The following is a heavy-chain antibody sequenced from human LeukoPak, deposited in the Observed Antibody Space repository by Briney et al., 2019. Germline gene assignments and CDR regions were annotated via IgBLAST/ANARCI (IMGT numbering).Heavy chain of an antibody. D-gene: IGHD3-9*01. CDR3: AKWEDYDVLTGYYDPDY. J-gene: IGHJ4*02. Sequence: GGSLRLSCVASGFTFSNYAMSWVRQAPGKGLEWVSAITGSGGITYYADSVKGRFTISRDNSKNTLYLQMNSLRAEDTAVYYCAKWEDYDVLTGYYDPDYWGQGTLVTVSS. CDR1: GFTFSNYA. CDR2: ITGSGGIT. V-gene: IGHV3-23*01.